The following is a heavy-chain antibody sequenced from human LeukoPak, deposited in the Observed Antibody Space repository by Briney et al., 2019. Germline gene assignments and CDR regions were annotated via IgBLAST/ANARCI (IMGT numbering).Heavy chain of an antibody. J-gene: IGHJ6*02. CDR2: INPSGGST. CDR1: GYTFTSYY. D-gene: IGHD3-10*01. Sequence: ASVKVSCKASGYTFTSYYMHWVRQAPGQGLEWMGIINPSGGSTSYAQKFQGRVTMTRDTSTSTVYMELSSLRSEDTAVYYCARERCYGSGSYYYYYYGMDVWGQGTTVTVSS. V-gene: IGHV1-46*01. CDR3: ARERCYGSGSYYYYYYGMDV.